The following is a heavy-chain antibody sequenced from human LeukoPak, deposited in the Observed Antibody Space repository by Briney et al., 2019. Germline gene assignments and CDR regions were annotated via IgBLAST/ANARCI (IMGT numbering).Heavy chain of an antibody. CDR3: VKDIMGSTDYYYGLDV. J-gene: IGHJ6*02. Sequence: AGGSLRLSCSASGFSLSNYDMHWVRQAPGKGLEYVSAISSNGGSTYYADSVKGRLTISRDNSKNTLYLHMSSLRPEDTAVYFCVKDIMGSTDYYYGLDVWGQGTTVTVSS. CDR2: ISSNGGST. CDR1: GFSLSNYD. D-gene: IGHD3-10*01. V-gene: IGHV3-64D*09.